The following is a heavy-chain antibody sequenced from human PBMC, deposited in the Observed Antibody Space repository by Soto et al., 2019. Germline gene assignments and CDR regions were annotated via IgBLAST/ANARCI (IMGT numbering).Heavy chain of an antibody. J-gene: IGHJ2*01. V-gene: IGHV3-30-3*01. CDR3: ARDPCSEAGHSSSRCYFDL. CDR1: GFTFSSYA. CDR2: ISYDGSNK. D-gene: IGHD6-13*01. Sequence: QVQLVESGGGVVQPGRSLRLSCAASGFTFSSYAMHWVRQAPGKGLEWVAVISYDGSNKYYANSVKGRFTISRENSKNTLYLQMNSLRAEDTAVYYCARDPCSEAGHSSSRCYFDLWGRGTLVTVSS.